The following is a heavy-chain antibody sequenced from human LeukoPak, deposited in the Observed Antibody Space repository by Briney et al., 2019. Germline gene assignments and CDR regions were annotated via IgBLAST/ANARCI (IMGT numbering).Heavy chain of an antibody. V-gene: IGHV1-69*01. CDR3: ARARTGTTNYYYYYMDV. J-gene: IGHJ6*03. CDR2: IIPIFGTA. D-gene: IGHD1-7*01. CDR1: GGTFSSYA. Sequence: SVKVSCKASGGTFSSYAISWVRQAPGQGLEWMGGIIPIFGTANYAQKFQGRVTITADESTSTAYMELSSLRSEDTAVYYCARARTGTTNYYYYYMDVWGKGTTVTVSS.